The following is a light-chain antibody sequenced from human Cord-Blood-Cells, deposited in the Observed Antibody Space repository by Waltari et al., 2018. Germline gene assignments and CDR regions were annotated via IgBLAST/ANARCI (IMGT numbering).Light chain of an antibody. CDR2: DVS. Sequence: QSALTQPRSVSGSPGQSVTISCTGTSSDVGGYNYVSWYQQHPGKAPKLMIYDVSKRPSVVPDLFSGSKSGNTASLTISGLQAEDDADYYCCSYAGSYTWVFGGGTKLTVL. V-gene: IGLV2-11*01. CDR1: SSDVGGYNY. J-gene: IGLJ3*02. CDR3: CSYAGSYTWV.